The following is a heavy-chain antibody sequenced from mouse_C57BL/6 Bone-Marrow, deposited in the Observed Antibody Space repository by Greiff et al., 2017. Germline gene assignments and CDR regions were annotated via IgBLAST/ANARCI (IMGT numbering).Heavy chain of an antibody. J-gene: IGHJ2*01. Sequence: QVQLQQPGAELVMPGASVKLSCKASGYTFTSYWMHWVKQRPGQGLEWIGEIDPSDSYTNYNQKVKGKSTLTVDKSSSTAYMQLSSLTSEDSAVYYCARDGYDAFDYWGQGTTLTVSS. D-gene: IGHD2-2*01. CDR3: ARDGYDAFDY. CDR2: IDPSDSYT. V-gene: IGHV1-69*01. CDR1: GYTFTSYW.